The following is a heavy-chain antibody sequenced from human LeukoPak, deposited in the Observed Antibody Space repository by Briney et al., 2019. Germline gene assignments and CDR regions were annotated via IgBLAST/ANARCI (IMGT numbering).Heavy chain of an antibody. Sequence: GGSLRLSCAASGFTFSNYGMHWVRQAPGKGLEWVALISDDGSNKNYADSVKGRFTISRDDSKNTLFLQMDSLRAEDTAVYYCAKNEGRWAAYNDYWGXXTLVTXSS. V-gene: IGHV3-30*18. J-gene: IGHJ4*01. CDR3: AKNEGRWAAYNDY. D-gene: IGHD4-23*01. CDR2: ISDDGSNK. CDR1: GFTFSNYG.